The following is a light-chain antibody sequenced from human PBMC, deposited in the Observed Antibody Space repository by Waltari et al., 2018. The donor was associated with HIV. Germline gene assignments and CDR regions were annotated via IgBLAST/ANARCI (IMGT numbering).Light chain of an antibody. V-gene: IGKV1-9*01. Sequence: DSQLTKSPSFLSVSLGDRVTITRRASQGFCHHLAWYQQKPGKAPKHLLYTASILQRGVPSRFSGSGSATEFALKISSLQPEDFAAYCCRRLNSYRFTFGAETKVNIK. J-gene: IGKJ3*01. CDR3: RRLNSYRFT. CDR2: TAS. CDR1: QGFCHH.